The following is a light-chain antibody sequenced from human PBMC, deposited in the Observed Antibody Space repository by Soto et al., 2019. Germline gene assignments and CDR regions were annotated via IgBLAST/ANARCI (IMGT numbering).Light chain of an antibody. Sequence: DIQMTQSPSSLSASVGARVTITCRASQSISSYLNWYQQKPGKDPKLMIYAASSLQSGVPSRFSGSGSGTDFTITISSLQPEDFATYYCQQSYSTPRTFGQGTKVEIK. CDR2: AAS. CDR3: QQSYSTPRT. J-gene: IGKJ1*01. CDR1: QSISSY. V-gene: IGKV1-39*01.